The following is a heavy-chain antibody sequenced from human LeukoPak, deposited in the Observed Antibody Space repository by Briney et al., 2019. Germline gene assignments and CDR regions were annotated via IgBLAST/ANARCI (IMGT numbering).Heavy chain of an antibody. CDR3: ARDGCSSTSCYSDYYYGMDV. J-gene: IGHJ6*02. CDR1: GGSITRYY. Sequence: SETLSLTCTVYGGSITRYYWNWIRQPPGKGLEWIGYIFHNGSTNYNPSLKSRLTLSLDTSKNQFSLKLNSVTAADTAVYYCARDGCSSTSCYSDYYYGMDVWGRGTTVTVSS. CDR2: IFHNGST. V-gene: IGHV4-59*01. D-gene: IGHD2-2*01.